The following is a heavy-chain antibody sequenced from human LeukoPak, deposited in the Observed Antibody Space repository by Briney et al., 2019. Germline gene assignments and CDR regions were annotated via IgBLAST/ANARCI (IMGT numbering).Heavy chain of an antibody. Sequence: PGGSLRLSCVASGFIFSDYYMNWIRQAPGKGLEWVSYISRSGTYTVYADSVKGRFTISRDNSKNTLYLQMNSLRAEDTAVYYCATAEGENWGQGTLVTVSS. CDR2: ISRSGTYT. V-gene: IGHV3-11*05. CDR1: GFIFSDYY. D-gene: IGHD3-16*01. J-gene: IGHJ4*02. CDR3: ATAEGEN.